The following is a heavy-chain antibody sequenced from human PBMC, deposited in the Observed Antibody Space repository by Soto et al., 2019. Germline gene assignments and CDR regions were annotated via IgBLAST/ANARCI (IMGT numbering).Heavy chain of an antibody. CDR3: ARQTPYGDYAPYFDY. CDR2: IYYSGST. CDR1: GGSISSYY. Sequence: SETLSLTCTVSGGSISSYYWTWIRQPPGKGLEWIGYIYYSGSTNYNPSLKSRVTISVATSKTQFSLKLSSVTAADTAVYYCARQTPYGDYAPYFDYWGQGTLVIVS. V-gene: IGHV4-59*08. J-gene: IGHJ4*02. D-gene: IGHD4-17*01.